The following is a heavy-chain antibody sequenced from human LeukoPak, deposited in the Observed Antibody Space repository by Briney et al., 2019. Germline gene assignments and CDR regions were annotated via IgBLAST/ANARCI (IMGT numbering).Heavy chain of an antibody. CDR1: GGSISSGGYY. V-gene: IGHV4-31*03. CDR2: IYYSGST. Sequence: SQTPSLTCTVSGGSISSGGYYWSWIRQHPGKGLEWIGYIYYSGSTYYNPSPKSRVTISVDTSKNQFSLKLSSVTAADTAVYYCARGRGTSYYFDYWGQGTLVTVSS. CDR3: ARGRGTSYYFDY. J-gene: IGHJ4*02. D-gene: IGHD1-14*01.